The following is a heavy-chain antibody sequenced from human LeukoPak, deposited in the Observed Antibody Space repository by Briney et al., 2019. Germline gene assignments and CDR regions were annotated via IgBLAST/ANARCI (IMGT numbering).Heavy chain of an antibody. CDR3: ASVELSTTNFNC. CDR1: GGSFSAYY. J-gene: IGHJ4*02. CDR2: INHSGST. Sequence: SETLSLTCAVYGGSFSAYYWSWIRQPPGKGLEWIGEINHSGSTNYNPSLKSRVTISVDTSRSQFSLKLNSVTAADTAVYFCASVELSTTNFNCWGQGTLVTVSS. V-gene: IGHV4-34*01. D-gene: IGHD1-1*01.